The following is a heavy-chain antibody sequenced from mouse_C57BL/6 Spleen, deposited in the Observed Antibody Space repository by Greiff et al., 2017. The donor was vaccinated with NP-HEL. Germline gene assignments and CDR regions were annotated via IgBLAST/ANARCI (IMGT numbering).Heavy chain of an antibody. Sequence: QVQLQQPGAELVRPGSSVKLSCKASGYTFTSYWMHWVKQRPIQGLEWIGNIDPSDSDTHYNQKFKDKATLTVDKSSSTGYMQLSSLTSEDSAVYYCARNYYGSYYAMDYWGQGTSVTVSS. D-gene: IGHD1-1*01. CDR2: IDPSDSDT. CDR1: GYTFTSYW. J-gene: IGHJ4*01. V-gene: IGHV1-52*01. CDR3: ARNYYGSYYAMDY.